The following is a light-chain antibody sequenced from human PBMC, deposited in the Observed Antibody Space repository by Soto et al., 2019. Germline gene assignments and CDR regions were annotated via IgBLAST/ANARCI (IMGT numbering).Light chain of an antibody. CDR1: QSVGSN. Sequence: EIVMTQSPATLSVSPGERATLSCRASQSVGSNLAWYQQKAGQATRLLIYGASTRATRIPARFSGSGSGTEFTLTISSLQSEDFAIYFCQQYNNWPPDRTFGQGTKVEIK. CDR2: GAS. J-gene: IGKJ1*01. V-gene: IGKV3-15*01. CDR3: QQYNNWPPDRT.